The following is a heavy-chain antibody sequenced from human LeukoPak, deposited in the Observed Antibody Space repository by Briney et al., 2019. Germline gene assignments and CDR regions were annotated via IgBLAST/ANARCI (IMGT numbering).Heavy chain of an antibody. V-gene: IGHV3-23*01. D-gene: IGHD2-15*01. J-gene: IGHJ4*02. Sequence: GGSLRLSCAASGFTFSSYAMSWVRQAPGKGLEWVSAISGSGGSTYYADSVKGRFAISRDNSKNTLYLQMNSLRAEDTAVYYWAKDRVVVAAIYLDYWGQGTLVTVSS. CDR1: GFTFSSYA. CDR2: ISGSGGST. CDR3: AKDRVVVAAIYLDY.